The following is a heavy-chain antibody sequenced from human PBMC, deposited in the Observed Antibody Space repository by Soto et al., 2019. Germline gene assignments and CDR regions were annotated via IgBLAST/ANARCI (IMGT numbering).Heavy chain of an antibody. V-gene: IGHV4-34*01. CDR3: ARGSGLLWFGELRNYYYGMDV. D-gene: IGHD3-10*01. CDR1: GGSFSGYY. J-gene: IGHJ6*02. CDR2: INHSGST. Sequence: SETLSLTCAVYGGSFSGYYWSWIRQPPGKGLEWIGEINHSGSTNYNPSLKSRVTISVDTSKNQSSLKLSSVTAADTAVYYCARGSGLLWFGELRNYYYGMDVWGQGTTVTVSS.